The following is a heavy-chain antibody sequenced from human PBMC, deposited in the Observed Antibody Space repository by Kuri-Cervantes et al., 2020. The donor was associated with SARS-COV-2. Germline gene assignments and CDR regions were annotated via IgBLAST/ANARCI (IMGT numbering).Heavy chain of an antibody. V-gene: IGHV3-30*04. J-gene: IGHJ6*02. Sequence: GESLKISCAASGFTYSSYAMHWVRQAPGKGLEWVAVISYDGSNKYYADSVKGRFTISRDNSKNTLYLQMNSLRAEDTAVYHCAKGFTIFGVVIFPLSYYYGMDVWGQGTTVTVSS. CDR1: GFTYSSYA. CDR2: ISYDGSNK. CDR3: AKGFTIFGVVIFPLSYYYGMDV. D-gene: IGHD3-3*01.